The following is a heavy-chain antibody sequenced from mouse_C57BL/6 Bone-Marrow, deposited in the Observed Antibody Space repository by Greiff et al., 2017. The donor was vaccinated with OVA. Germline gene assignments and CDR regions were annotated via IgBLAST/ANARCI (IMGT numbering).Heavy chain of an antibody. CDR2: IWTGGGA. CDR3: AGIYYYGRSTFDY. V-gene: IGHV2-9-1*01. D-gene: IGHD1-1*01. J-gene: IGHJ2*01. Sequence: QVQLQQSGPGLVAPSQSLSITCTVSGFSLTSYAISWVRQPPGKGLEWLGVIWTGGGANYNSPLKSRLSISKDNSKSQVFLKMNSLQTDDTARYCCAGIYYYGRSTFDYWGQGTTLTVSS. CDR1: GFSLTSYA.